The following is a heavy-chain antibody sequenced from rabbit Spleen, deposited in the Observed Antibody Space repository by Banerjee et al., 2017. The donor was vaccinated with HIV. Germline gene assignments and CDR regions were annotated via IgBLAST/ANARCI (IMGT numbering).Heavy chain of an antibody. Sequence: QQLVESGGGLVQPGASLTLTCKASGFSFSSSDYMCWVRQAPGKGLEWIGYIYTGDGTTGYASWVNGRFTISKTSSTTMTLQMTSLTGADTATYFCGRGGDWGSRFDLWGPGTLVTVS. D-gene: IGHD2-1*01. V-gene: IGHV1S40*01. J-gene: IGHJ3*01. CDR3: GRGGDWGSRFDL. CDR1: GFSFSSSDY. CDR2: IYTGDGTT.